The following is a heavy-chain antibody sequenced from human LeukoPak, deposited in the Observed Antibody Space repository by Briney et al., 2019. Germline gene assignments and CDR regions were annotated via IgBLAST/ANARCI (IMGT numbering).Heavy chain of an antibody. CDR2: ITGSGGNT. V-gene: IGHV3-23*01. Sequence: GGSLRLSCAASGFIFSSYSMSWVRQAPGKGLEWVSVITGSGGNTYYADSVKGRSTISKDNSKNTLYLQMNSLRAEDTAAYYCARAFARTQYGSSSWYFAYWGQGTLVTVSS. D-gene: IGHD6-13*01. CDR1: GFIFSSYS. J-gene: IGHJ4*02. CDR3: ARAFARTQYGSSSWYFAY.